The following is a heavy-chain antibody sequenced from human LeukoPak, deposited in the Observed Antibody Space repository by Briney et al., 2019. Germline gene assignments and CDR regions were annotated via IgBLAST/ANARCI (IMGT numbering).Heavy chain of an antibody. Sequence: GGSPRLSCAASGFTFSSYGMHWVRQAPGKGLEWVAFIRYDGSNKYYADSVKGRFTISRDNSKNTLYLQMNSLRADDTAVYYCAMKAVPRPRLHDAFDFWGQGTVVSVSS. D-gene: IGHD5-24*01. CDR2: IRYDGSNK. CDR1: GFTFSSYG. J-gene: IGHJ3*01. V-gene: IGHV3-30*02. CDR3: AMKAVPRPRLHDAFDF.